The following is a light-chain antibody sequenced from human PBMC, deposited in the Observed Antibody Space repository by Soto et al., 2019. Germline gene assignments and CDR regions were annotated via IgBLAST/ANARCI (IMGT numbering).Light chain of an antibody. CDR3: QHDYSSPLT. Sequence: EIVLTQSPGTLSLSPGERATLSCRASQSRTSRHLAWYQQTPGQAPRLPIYGASNRASGIPDRFSCSASGTDFTLPISRLESEDFAVYYCQHDYSSPLTYDGGIKVEIK. CDR1: QSRTSRH. V-gene: IGKV3-20*01. CDR2: GAS. J-gene: IGKJ4*01.